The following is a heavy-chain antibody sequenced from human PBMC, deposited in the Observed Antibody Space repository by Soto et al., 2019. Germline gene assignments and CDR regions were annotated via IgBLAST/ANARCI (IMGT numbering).Heavy chain of an antibody. CDR3: AKIMATSATGH. V-gene: IGHV3-23*01. D-gene: IGHD2-15*01. CDR2: ISADGFGT. CDR1: GFTFSTYA. Sequence: XESLRLSCTPSGFTFSTYAMNWVRQAPGKGLEWVSAISADGFGTYYAASVKGRFTVSRDNSKNTLYLQMNSLRVEDTAVYYCAKIMATSATGHWGQGTLVTVSS. J-gene: IGHJ4*02.